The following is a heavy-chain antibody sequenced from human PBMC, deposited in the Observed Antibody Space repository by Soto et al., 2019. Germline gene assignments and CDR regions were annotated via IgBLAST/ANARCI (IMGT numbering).Heavy chain of an antibody. CDR3: ARHWDWVNMWAFDY. CDR2: IYYTGST. D-gene: IGHD1-26*01. V-gene: IGHV4-39*01. Sequence: SETLSLTCTVSGGSISSSRYYWGWIRQPPGKGLEWIGNIYYTGSTFYNPSLKSRVTISVDTSKNQFSLKLTSVTAADTAVYYCARHWDWVNMWAFDYWGQGTLVTVSS. J-gene: IGHJ4*02. CDR1: GGSISSSRYY.